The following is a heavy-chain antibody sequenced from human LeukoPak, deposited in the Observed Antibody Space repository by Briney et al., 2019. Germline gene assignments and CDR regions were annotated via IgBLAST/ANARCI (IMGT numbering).Heavy chain of an antibody. V-gene: IGHV3-11*01. D-gene: IGHD6-13*01. Sequence: GGSLRLSCAASGFTFSDYYMSWIRQAPGKGLEWVSYISSSGSTIYYADSVKGRFTISRDNAKNSLYLQMNSLRAEDTAVYYCAAQQQLHYYYYMDVWGKGTTVTISS. J-gene: IGHJ6*03. CDR3: AAQQQLHYYYYMDV. CDR1: GFTFSDYY. CDR2: ISSSGSTI.